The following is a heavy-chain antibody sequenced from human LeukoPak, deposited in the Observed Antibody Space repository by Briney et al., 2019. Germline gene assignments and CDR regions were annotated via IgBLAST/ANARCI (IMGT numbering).Heavy chain of an antibody. CDR2: ISSSSSYI. Sequence: GGSLRLSCAASGFTFSSYTMNWVRQAPGKGLEWVSSISSSSSYIYYADSVKGRFTISRDNAKNSLCLQMNSLRAEDTAVYYCARDTYDILTGYYKWAFDIWGQGTMVTVSS. CDR3: ARDTYDILTGYYKWAFDI. V-gene: IGHV3-21*06. D-gene: IGHD3-9*01. CDR1: GFTFSSYT. J-gene: IGHJ3*02.